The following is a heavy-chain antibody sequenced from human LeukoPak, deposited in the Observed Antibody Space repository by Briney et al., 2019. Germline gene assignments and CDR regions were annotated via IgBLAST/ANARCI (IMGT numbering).Heavy chain of an antibody. CDR3: ARVAVAGTVNSFDP. CDR2: INPNSGGT. Sequence: AAVKVSCKASGYTFTGYYMHWVRQAPEQGLEWMGWINPNSGGTNYAQKFQGRVTMTRDTSISTAYMELSRLRSDDTAVYYCARVAVAGTVNSFDPWGQGPLVTVSS. J-gene: IGHJ5*02. V-gene: IGHV1-2*02. D-gene: IGHD6-19*01. CDR1: GYTFTGYY.